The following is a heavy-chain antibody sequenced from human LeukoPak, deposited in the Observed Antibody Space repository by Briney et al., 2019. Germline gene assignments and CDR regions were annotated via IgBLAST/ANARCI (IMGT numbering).Heavy chain of an antibody. V-gene: IGHV4-30-2*01. CDR2: IYHSGST. Sequence: DPSETLSLTCTVSGGSISSGGYYWSWIRQPPGKGLEWIGYIYHSGSTYYNPSLKSRVTISVDRSKNQYSLKLSSVTAADTAVYYCAREGNNWNPDYWGQGTLVTVSS. CDR1: GGSISSGGYY. D-gene: IGHD1-20*01. J-gene: IGHJ4*02. CDR3: AREGNNWNPDY.